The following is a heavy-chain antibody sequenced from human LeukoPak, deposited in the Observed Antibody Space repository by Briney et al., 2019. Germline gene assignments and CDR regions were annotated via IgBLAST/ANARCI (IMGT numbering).Heavy chain of an antibody. CDR2: IKTDGSST. V-gene: IGHV3-74*01. J-gene: IGHJ4*02. D-gene: IGHD1-26*01. CDR3: AKDSRRYSGSSAFDY. CDR1: GFTFSSYW. Sequence: GGSLRLSCAASGFTFSSYWMHWVRQAPGKGLVWVSRIKTDGSSTSYADSVKGRFTISRDNAKNSLYLQMNSLRAEDTALYYCAKDSRRYSGSSAFDYWGQGTLVTVSS.